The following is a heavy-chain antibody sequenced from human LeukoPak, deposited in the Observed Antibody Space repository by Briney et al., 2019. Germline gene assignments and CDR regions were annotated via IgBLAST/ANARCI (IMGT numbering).Heavy chain of an antibody. D-gene: IGHD6-6*01. CDR1: GFTFDDYT. Sequence: GGSLRLSCAASGFTFDDYTMHWVRQAPGKGLEWVSLISWDGGSTYYADSVKGRFTISRDNSKNSLYLQMNSLRTEDTALYYCAKGPSGSSGWFDPWGQGTLVTVSS. CDR2: ISWDGGST. CDR3: AKGPSGSSGWFDP. V-gene: IGHV3-43*01. J-gene: IGHJ5*02.